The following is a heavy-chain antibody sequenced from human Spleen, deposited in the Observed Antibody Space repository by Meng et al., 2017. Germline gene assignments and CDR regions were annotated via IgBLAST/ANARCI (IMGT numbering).Heavy chain of an antibody. CDR1: GGSFSGYY. V-gene: IGHV4-34*01. CDR3: ARGQYY. J-gene: IGHJ4*02. Sequence: QVQLQQWGAGLLKPSETLSLTCAVYGGSFSGYYWSWIRQPPGKGLEWIGEINHSGSTNYNPSLKSRVTMSIDASKNQFSLMLSSVTAADTAVYYCARGQYYWGQGTLVTVSS. CDR2: INHSGST.